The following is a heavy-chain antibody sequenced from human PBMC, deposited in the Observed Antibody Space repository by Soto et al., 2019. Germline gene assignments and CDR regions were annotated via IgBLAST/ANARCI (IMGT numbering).Heavy chain of an antibody. CDR3: ATGRGVRGVIITTYYYYGLNV. D-gene: IGHD3-10*01. V-gene: IGHV4-34*01. Sequence: ETLSLTCAVYGGSFSGYYWSWIRQPPGKGLEWIGEINHSGSTNYNPSLKSRVTISVDTSKNQFSLKLSSVSAADTAVYYCATGRGVRGVIITTYYYYGLNVWGQGTRVTVSS. CDR1: GGSFSGYY. CDR2: INHSGST. J-gene: IGHJ6*02.